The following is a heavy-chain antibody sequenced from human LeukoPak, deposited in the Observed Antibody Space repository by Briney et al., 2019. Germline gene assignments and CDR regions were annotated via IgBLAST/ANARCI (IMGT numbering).Heavy chain of an antibody. V-gene: IGHV1-69*13. CDR3: AREGQYSSGWYRAYRFDY. D-gene: IGHD6-19*01. J-gene: IGHJ4*02. Sequence: SVKVSCKASGGTFSNYAISWARQAPGQGLEWMGGIIPIFGTANYAQKFQGRVTITADESTSAAYMELSSLRSDDTAVYYCAREGQYSSGWYRAYRFDYWGQGTLVTVSS. CDR1: GGTFSNYA. CDR2: IIPIFGTA.